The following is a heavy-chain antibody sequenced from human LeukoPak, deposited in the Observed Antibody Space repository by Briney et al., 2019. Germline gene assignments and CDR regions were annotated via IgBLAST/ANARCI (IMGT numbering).Heavy chain of an antibody. J-gene: IGHJ4*02. V-gene: IGHV4-39*01. D-gene: IGHD3-16*02. CDR1: GDSIRRDNYY. CDR3: ATHPLLDY. CDR2: IYYSGST. Sequence: SETLSLTCTVSGDSIRRDNYYWGWIRQPPGKGLEWIGSIYYSGSTYYNPSLKSRVSISVDPSKSQFSLKLTSVTAADTAVYYCATHPLLDYWGQGFLVTVSS.